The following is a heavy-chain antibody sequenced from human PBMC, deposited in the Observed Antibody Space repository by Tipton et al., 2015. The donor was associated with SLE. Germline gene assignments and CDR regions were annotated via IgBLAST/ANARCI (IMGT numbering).Heavy chain of an antibody. CDR3: AVVGVSSEFVDYYTMDV. J-gene: IGHJ6*02. CDR2: IYPGDSDT. CDR1: GYRFSGYW. V-gene: IGHV5-51*01. Sequence: VQLVQSGAEVKKPGESLRISCKGSGYRFSGYWIGWVRQMPGKGLEWMGIIYPGDSDTRYGPSFEGRVTISVDRSTGTAYLQWSSLKASDTAVYYCAVVGVSSEFVDYYTMDVWGQGTTVTVSS. D-gene: IGHD1-26*01.